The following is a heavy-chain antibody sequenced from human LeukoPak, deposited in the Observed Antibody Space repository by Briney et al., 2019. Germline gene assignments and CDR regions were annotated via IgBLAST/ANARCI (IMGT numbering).Heavy chain of an antibody. J-gene: IGHJ4*02. V-gene: IGHV3-7*01. D-gene: IGHD3-22*01. CDR2: IEQDGSEK. CDR3: AREEGYYDSSGYSYYFDY. Sequence: GGSLRLSCVASGFTFRTYCMTWVRQAPGKGLEWVANIEQDGSEKYYVDSVKGRFTISRDNAKNSLYLQMNSLRAEDTAVYYCAREEGYYDSSGYSYYFDYWGQGTLVTVSS. CDR1: GFTFRTYC.